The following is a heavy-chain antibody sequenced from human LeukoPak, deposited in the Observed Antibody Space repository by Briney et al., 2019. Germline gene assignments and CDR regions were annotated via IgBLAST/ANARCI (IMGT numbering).Heavy chain of an antibody. J-gene: IGHJ4*02. D-gene: IGHD3-10*01. CDR3: ARDSYGSGAVDY. CDR2: IYYSGST. Sequence: SETLSLTCAVYGGSFSGYYWSWIRQPPGKGLEWIGYIYYSGSTNYNPSLKSRVTISVDTSKNQFSLKLSSVTAADTAVYYCARDSYGSGAVDYWGQGTLVTVSS. V-gene: IGHV4-59*01. CDR1: GGSFSGYY.